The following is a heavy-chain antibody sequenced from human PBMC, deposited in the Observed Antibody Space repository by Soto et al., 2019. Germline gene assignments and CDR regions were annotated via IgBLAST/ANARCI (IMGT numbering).Heavy chain of an antibody. CDR1: GYTFTSYY. J-gene: IGHJ6*02. Sequence: QVQLVQSGAEVKKPGASVKVSCKASGYTFTSYYMHWVRQAPGQGLEWMGIINPSGGSTSYAQKFQVRVTMTRDTSTSTVYMELSSLRSEDTAVYYCASFSGLLAARPVKKVHYGMDVWGQGTTVTVSS. D-gene: IGHD6-6*01. CDR2: INPSGGST. CDR3: ASFSGLLAARPVKKVHYGMDV. V-gene: IGHV1-46*01.